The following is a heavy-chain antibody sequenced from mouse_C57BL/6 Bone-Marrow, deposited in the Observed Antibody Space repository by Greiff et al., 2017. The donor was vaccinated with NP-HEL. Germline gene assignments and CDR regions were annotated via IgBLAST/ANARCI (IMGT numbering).Heavy chain of an antibody. V-gene: IGHV1-82*01. Sequence: VKLMESGPELVKPGASVKISCKASGYAFSSSWMNWVKQRPGQGLEWIGRIYPGDGDTNYNGKFKGKATLTADKSSSTAYMQLSSLTSEDSAVYACARGGTTGDFDYWGQGTTLTVSS. CDR2: IYPGDGDT. CDR3: ARGGTTGDFDY. CDR1: GYAFSSSW. J-gene: IGHJ2*01. D-gene: IGHD1-1*01.